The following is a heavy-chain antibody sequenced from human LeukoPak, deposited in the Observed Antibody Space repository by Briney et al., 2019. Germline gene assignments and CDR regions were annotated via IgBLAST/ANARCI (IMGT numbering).Heavy chain of an antibody. CDR3: ARDRPDYGDYVQVGY. CDR1: GYTFTGYY. V-gene: IGHV1-2*06. Sequence: ASVKVSCKASGYTFTGYYMHWVRRAPGQGLGWMGRINPNSGGTNYAQKFQGRVTMTRDTSISTAYMELSRLRSDDTAVYYCARDRPDYGDYVQVGYWGQGTLVTVSS. J-gene: IGHJ4*02. CDR2: INPNSGGT. D-gene: IGHD4-17*01.